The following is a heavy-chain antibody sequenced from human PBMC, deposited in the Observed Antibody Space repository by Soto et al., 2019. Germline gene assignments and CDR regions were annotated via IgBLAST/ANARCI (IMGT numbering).Heavy chain of an antibody. CDR1: GYTFSSYL. Sequence: GASVKVSCTASGYTFSSYLMHWVRQAPGQRLEWMGWINAGNGDTKFSQQFQGRVTFTRDTSATTAYMELSSLTSEDTAVYYCARPYSASWSTYFNYWGQGTLVTVSS. D-gene: IGHD2-2*01. J-gene: IGHJ4*02. CDR2: INAGNGDT. CDR3: ARPYSASWSTYFNY. V-gene: IGHV1-3*01.